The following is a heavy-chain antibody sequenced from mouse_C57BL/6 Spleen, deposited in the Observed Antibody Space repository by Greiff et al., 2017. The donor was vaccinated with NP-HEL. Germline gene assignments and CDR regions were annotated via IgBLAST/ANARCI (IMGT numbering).Heavy chain of an antibody. Sequence: VQLQQPGTELVKPGASVKLSCKASGYTFTSYWMQWVKQRPGQGLEWIGEIDPSDSYTNYNQKFKGKATLTVDTSSSTAYMQLSSLTSEDSAVYYCARKEGLPYYFDYWGQGTTLTVSS. CDR1: GYTFTSYW. D-gene: IGHD2-4*01. J-gene: IGHJ2*01. V-gene: IGHV1-50*01. CDR2: IDPSDSYT. CDR3: ARKEGLPYYFDY.